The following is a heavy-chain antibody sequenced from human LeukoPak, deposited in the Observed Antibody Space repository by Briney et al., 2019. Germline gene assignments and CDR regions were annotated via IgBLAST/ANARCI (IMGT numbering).Heavy chain of an antibody. J-gene: IGHJ4*02. V-gene: IGHV4-30-4*01. CDR3: ARGAYSYGLYYFDS. D-gene: IGHD5-18*01. CDR2: IFYSGST. CDR1: AGSINSADYY. Sequence: SETLSLTCIVSAGSINSADYYRSWIHQPPGKGLEWIGYIFYSGSTYYNPSLKSRLTISVDTSKNQFSLKLSSVTAADTAVYYCARGAYSYGLYYFDSWGRGTLVTVSS.